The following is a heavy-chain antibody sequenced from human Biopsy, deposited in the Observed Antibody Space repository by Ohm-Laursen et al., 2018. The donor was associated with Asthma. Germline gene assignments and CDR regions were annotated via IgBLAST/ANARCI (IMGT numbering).Heavy chain of an antibody. V-gene: IGHV4-39*02. D-gene: IGHD6-6*01. CDR3: ARVVSSSSYWYFDL. CDR1: GDTMSTSGSY. J-gene: IGHJ2*01. CDR2: IYYSGRT. Sequence: GTLSLTCIASGDTMSTSGSYWGWIRQSPGKGLEWIGSIYYSGRTYYNPSLESRVTISADTSKNHFSLKVTSVTAADTAVYYCARVVSSSSYWYFDLWGRGDLVTVSS.